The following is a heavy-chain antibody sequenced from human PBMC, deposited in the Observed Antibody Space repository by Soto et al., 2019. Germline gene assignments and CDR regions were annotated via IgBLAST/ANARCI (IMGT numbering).Heavy chain of an antibody. CDR1: GYSFTYYW. D-gene: IGHD2-2*01. CDR3: ARVPSVVTPGNDYFGVDV. J-gene: IGHJ6*02. CDR2: MYPNDADT. V-gene: IGHV5-51*01. Sequence: PGESLKISCKGSGYSFTYYWSAWVRQRPGKDLEWMGIMYPNDADTRYNPSFQGQVTISADKSISTAYLQWTSLKTSDTAMYYCARVPSVVTPGNDYFGVDVWGQGTTVTVSS.